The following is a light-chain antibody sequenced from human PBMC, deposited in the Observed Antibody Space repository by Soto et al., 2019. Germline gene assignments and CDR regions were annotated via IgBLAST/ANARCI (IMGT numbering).Light chain of an antibody. V-gene: IGKV1-8*01. Sequence: AIRMTQSPSSFSASTGDRVTITCRASQGISSYLAWYQQKPGKAPKLLIYAASTVQSGVPSRFSGSGSGTDFTLTISCLQSEDFATYYCQQYYSYPRTFGQGTKVDIK. J-gene: IGKJ1*01. CDR2: AAS. CDR1: QGISSY. CDR3: QQYYSYPRT.